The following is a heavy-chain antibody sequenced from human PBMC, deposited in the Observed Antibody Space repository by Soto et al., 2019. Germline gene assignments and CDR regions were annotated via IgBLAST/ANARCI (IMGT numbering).Heavy chain of an antibody. J-gene: IGHJ4*02. CDR1: GFTLDDYT. CDR2: ISWDGGST. CDR3: AEGVSAAAGPEAFDY. D-gene: IGHD6-13*01. V-gene: IGHV3-43*01. Sequence: GGSLRLSXAASGFTLDDYTMHWVRQAPGKGLEWVSLISWDGGSTYYADSVKGRFTIPRDNSKNSLYLQMNSLRTEDTALYYCAEGVSAAAGPEAFDYWGQGTLVTVSS.